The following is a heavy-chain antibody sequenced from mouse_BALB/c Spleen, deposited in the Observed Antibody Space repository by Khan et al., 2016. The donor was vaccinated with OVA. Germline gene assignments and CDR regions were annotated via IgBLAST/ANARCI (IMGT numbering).Heavy chain of an antibody. Sequence: QIQLVQSGPELKKPGETVKISCKASGYTFTNYGINWVKQAPGKGLKWMGWINTNTGEPTYAEEFKGRFAFSLETSASTAYLQLNNLKNEDTATYFCARGNYYGSSSWFAYWGQGTLVTVFA. V-gene: IGHV9-3*02. CDR1: GYTFTNYG. J-gene: IGHJ3*01. CDR3: ARGNYYGSSSWFAY. D-gene: IGHD1-1*01. CDR2: INTNTGEP.